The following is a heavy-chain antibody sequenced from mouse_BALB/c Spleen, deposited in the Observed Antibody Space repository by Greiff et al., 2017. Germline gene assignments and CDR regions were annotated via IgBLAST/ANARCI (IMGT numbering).Heavy chain of an antibody. J-gene: IGHJ1*01. V-gene: IGHV1S22*01. CDR1: GYTFTSYW. D-gene: IGHD1-1*01. Sequence: LKQPGSELVRPGASVKLSCKASGYTFTSYWMHWVKQRPGQGLEWIGNIYPGSGSTNYDEKFKSKATLTVDTSSSTAYMQLSSLTSEDSAVYYCTRRVLGYFDVWGAGTTVTVSS. CDR3: TRRVLGYFDV. CDR2: IYPGSGST.